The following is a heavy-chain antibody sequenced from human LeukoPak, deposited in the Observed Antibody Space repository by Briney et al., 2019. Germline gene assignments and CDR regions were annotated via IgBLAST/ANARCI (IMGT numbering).Heavy chain of an antibody. D-gene: IGHD6-13*01. V-gene: IGHV4-34*01. CDR3: ARVPGYSSRLNLGHLDY. CDR1: GGSFSGYY. Sequence: PSETLSLTCAVYGGSFSGYYWSWIRQPPGKGLEWIGEINHSGSTNYNPSLKSRVTISVDTSKNQFSLKLSSVTAADTAVYYCARVPGYSSRLNLGHLDYWGQGTLVTVSS. CDR2: INHSGST. J-gene: IGHJ4*02.